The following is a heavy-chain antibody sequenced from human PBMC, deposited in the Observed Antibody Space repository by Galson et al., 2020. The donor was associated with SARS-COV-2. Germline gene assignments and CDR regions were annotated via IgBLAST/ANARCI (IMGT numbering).Heavy chain of an antibody. J-gene: IGHJ4*02. CDR3: HRDGYGDYLAVERDY. Sequence: SETLSLTCTVSGGSISSSSYYLGWIRQPPGKGLEWIGSIYYSGSTYYNPSLKSRVTISVDTSKNQFSLKLSSVTAADTAVYYCHRDGYGDYLAVERDYWGQGTLVTVSS. V-gene: IGHV4-39*01. CDR2: IYYSGST. CDR1: GGSISSSSYY. D-gene: IGHD4-17*01.